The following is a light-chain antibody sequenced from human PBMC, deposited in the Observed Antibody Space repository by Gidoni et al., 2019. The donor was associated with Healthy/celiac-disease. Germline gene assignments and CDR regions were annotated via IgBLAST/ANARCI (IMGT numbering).Light chain of an antibody. V-gene: IGLV8-61*01. CDR1: SGSVSTSYY. CDR2: STN. J-gene: IGLJ2*01. CDR3: VLYMGSGIWV. Sequence: QTVVPQEPSFSVSPGGTVTLTCGLSSGSVSTSYYPSWYQQTPGQAPRTPIYSTNTRSSGVPDRFSGSILGNKAALTITGAQADDESDYYCVLYMGSGIWVFGGGTKLTVL.